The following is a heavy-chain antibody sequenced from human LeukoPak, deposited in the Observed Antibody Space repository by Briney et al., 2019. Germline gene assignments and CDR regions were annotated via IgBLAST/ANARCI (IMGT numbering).Heavy chain of an antibody. CDR3: ARADLIQLWNSFDY. J-gene: IGHJ4*02. CDR2: IYSSGST. Sequence: SETLSLTCTVSGGSISSGSYYWSWIRQPAGKGLEWIGRIYSSGSTNYNPSLKSRVTISLDTSKNQFSLKLSSVTAADTAVYYCARADLIQLWNSFDYWGQGTLVTVSS. V-gene: IGHV4-61*02. D-gene: IGHD5-18*01. CDR1: GGSISSGSYY.